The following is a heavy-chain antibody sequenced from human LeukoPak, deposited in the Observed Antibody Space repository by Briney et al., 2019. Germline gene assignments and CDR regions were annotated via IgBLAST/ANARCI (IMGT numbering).Heavy chain of an antibody. V-gene: IGHV4-38-2*02. CDR2: ISHSGTT. CDR3: AREGAVPGINP. CDR1: GYSITSGFS. Sequence: SETLSLTCAVSGYSITSGFSWGWIRQPPGKGLEWIGTISHSGTTDYKSTLESRLTISMDTSKNLFSLRLTSVTAADTAVYYCAREGAVPGINPWGQGTLVTVSS. J-gene: IGHJ5*02. D-gene: IGHD3-16*01.